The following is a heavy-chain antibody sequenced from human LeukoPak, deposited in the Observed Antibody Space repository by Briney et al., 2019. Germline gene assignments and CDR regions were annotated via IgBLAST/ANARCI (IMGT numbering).Heavy chain of an antibody. V-gene: IGHV4-59*01. D-gene: IGHD3-22*01. CDR3: ARENYYDSSGYFDY. CDR1: GVSISSYY. Sequence: PSETLSLTCTVSGVSISSYYWSWIRQPPGKGLEWIGYIYYSGSTNYNPSLKSRVTISVDTSKNQFSLKLSSVTAADTAVYYCARENYYDSSGYFDYWGQGTLVTVSS. J-gene: IGHJ4*02. CDR2: IYYSGST.